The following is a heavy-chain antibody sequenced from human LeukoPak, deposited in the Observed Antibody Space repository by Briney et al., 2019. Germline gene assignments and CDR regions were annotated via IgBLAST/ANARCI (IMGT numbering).Heavy chain of an antibody. V-gene: IGHV3-23*01. CDR3: AKTKSGYSDHPYFDY. J-gene: IGHJ4*02. CDR1: GFTVSSNY. D-gene: IGHD3-3*01. Sequence: HPGGSLRLSCAASGFTVSSNYMSWVRQAPGKGLEWVSAISGSGGSTYYADSVKGRFTISRDNSKNTLYLQMNSLRAEDTAVYYCAKTKSGYSDHPYFDYWGQGTLVTVSS. CDR2: ISGSGGST.